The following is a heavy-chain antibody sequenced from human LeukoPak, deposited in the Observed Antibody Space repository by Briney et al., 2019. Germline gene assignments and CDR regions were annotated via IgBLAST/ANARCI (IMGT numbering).Heavy chain of an antibody. D-gene: IGHD2-15*01. J-gene: IGHJ3*02. V-gene: IGHV4-39*07. CDR1: GGSISSSSYY. CDR2: IYYSGST. Sequence: PSETLSLTCTVSGGSISSSSYYWGWIRQPPGKGLEWIGSIYYSGSTYYNPSLKSRVTISVDTSKNQFSLKLSSVTAADTAVYYCARVLDCSGGSCYSMWVEFHQGSDAFDIWGQGTMVTVSS. CDR3: ARVLDCSGGSCYSMWVEFHQGSDAFDI.